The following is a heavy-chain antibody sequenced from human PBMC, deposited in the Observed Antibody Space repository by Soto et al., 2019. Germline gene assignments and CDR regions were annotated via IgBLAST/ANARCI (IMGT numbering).Heavy chain of an antibody. CDR2: IYWDDDK. CDR3: IQSRCGGDCLQSYSSHSYYGLDV. J-gene: IGHJ6*02. D-gene: IGHD2-21*01. V-gene: IGHV2-5*02. Sequence: SGPTLVNPTQTLTLTCTFSGFSLSTTGVGVGWIRQPPGKALEWLALIYWDDDKRYNPSLKSRLTITKDTSKNQVVLTMTNMDPVDTATYYCIQSRCGGDCLQSYSSHSYYGLDVWGQGTTVTVSS. CDR1: GFSLSTTGVG.